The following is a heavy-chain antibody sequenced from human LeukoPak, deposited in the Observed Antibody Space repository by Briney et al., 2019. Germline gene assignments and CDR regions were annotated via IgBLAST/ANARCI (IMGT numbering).Heavy chain of an antibody. Sequence: SETLSLTCAVYGGSFSGYYWSWIRQPPGKGLEWIGEINHSGSTNYNPSLKSRVTISVDTSKNQFSLKLSSVTAADTAVYYCARFSLGVADYWGQGTLVTVSS. CDR1: GGSFSGYY. J-gene: IGHJ4*02. D-gene: IGHD6-19*01. CDR3: ARFSLGVADY. V-gene: IGHV4-34*01. CDR2: INHSGST.